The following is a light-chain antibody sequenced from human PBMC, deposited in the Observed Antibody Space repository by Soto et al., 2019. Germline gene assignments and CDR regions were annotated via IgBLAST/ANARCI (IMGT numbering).Light chain of an antibody. CDR1: QRVSSTY. Sequence: VLTQSPGTLSLSPGERATLSCRASQRVSSTYLAWYQQKPGQAPRLLIYGASSRATGIPDSFTGSGSGTDFSLTISRLEREDFAVYYCQQYGSSPQTFGQGTKVDIK. J-gene: IGKJ1*01. V-gene: IGKV3-20*01. CDR2: GAS. CDR3: QQYGSSPQT.